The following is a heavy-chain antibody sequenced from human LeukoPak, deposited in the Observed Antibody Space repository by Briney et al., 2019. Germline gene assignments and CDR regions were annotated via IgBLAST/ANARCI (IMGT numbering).Heavy chain of an antibody. CDR2: IYYSWST. CDR1: GGSISSYY. Sequence: SETLSLTCTVSGGSISSYYWSWIRQPPGKGLEWIGYIYYSWSTNYNPSLNSRVTISVDTSKNQFSLKLSSVTAADTAVYYCARARVVVAADDYFDYWGQGTLVTVSS. D-gene: IGHD2-15*01. V-gene: IGHV4-59*01. J-gene: IGHJ4*02. CDR3: ARARVVVAADDYFDY.